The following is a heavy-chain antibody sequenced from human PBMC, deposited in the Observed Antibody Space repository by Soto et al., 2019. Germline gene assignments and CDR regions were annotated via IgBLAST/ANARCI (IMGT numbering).Heavy chain of an antibody. D-gene: IGHD2-2*01. J-gene: IGHJ6*02. CDR1: GFTFSSYS. CDR3: ARDRDIVVVPVTAYYYYGMHV. CDR2: ISSSSSYI. V-gene: IGHV3-21*01. Sequence: GGSLRLSCAASGFTFSSYSMNWIRQAPGKGLEWVSSISSSSSYIYYADSVKGRFTISRDNAKNSLYLQMNSLRAEDTAVYYCARDRDIVVVPVTAYYYYGMHVWGPGXTVTVSS.